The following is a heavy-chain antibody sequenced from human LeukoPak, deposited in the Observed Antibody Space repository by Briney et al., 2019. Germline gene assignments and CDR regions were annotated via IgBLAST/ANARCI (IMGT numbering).Heavy chain of an antibody. Sequence: ASVTVSCTASVYTFTGYFMHWVRQAPGQRLEWMGWINPNSCVTNYAQNFQGRVTMTSDTSISTAYMELSRLRSDDTAVYYCARDALPATTGFDYWGQGTLVTVSS. J-gene: IGHJ4*02. V-gene: IGHV1-2*02. D-gene: IGHD1-7*01. CDR1: VYTFTGYF. CDR2: INPNSCVT. CDR3: ARDALPATTGFDY.